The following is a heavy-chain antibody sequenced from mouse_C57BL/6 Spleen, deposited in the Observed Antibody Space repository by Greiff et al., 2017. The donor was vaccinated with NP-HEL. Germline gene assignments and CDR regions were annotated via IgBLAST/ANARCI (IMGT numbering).Heavy chain of an antibody. Sequence: EVMLVESGGGLVKPGGSLKLSCAASGFTFSDYGMHWVRQAPEKGLEWVAYISSGSSTIYYADTVKGRFTISRYNAKNTLFLQMTSLRSEDTAMYYCARGGRGAMDYWGQGTSVTVSS. V-gene: IGHV5-17*01. CDR1: GFTFSDYG. CDR2: ISSGSSTI. D-gene: IGHD3-3*01. J-gene: IGHJ4*01. CDR3: ARGGRGAMDY.